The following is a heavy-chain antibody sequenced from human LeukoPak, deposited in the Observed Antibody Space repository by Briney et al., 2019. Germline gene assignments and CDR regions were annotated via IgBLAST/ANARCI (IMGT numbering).Heavy chain of an antibody. CDR2: FYYSGST. D-gene: IGHD3-10*01. V-gene: IGHV4-39*03. CDR1: GGSISSSSYY. Sequence: SETLSLTCTVSGGSISSSSYYWGWIRQPPGKRLEWIGTFYYSGSTNYNPSLKSRVTISVDTSKNQFSLKLSSVTAADTAVYCCTSGSYPYYFDYWGQGTLVTVSS. CDR3: TSGSYPYYFDY. J-gene: IGHJ4*02.